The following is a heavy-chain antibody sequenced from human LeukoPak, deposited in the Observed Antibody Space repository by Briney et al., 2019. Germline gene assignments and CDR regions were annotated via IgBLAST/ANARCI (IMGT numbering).Heavy chain of an antibody. V-gene: IGHV1-8*02. CDR3: AGGPNNWGMVGY. CDR1: GYTFTSYG. Sequence: ASVKVFCKASGYTFTSYGISWVRQATGQGPEWMGWMKSNNGNTGYAQKFQGRVTMTRDTSISTAYMELSSLTFEDTAVYYCAGGPNNWGMVGYWGQGTLVTVSS. CDR2: MKSNNGNT. D-gene: IGHD7-27*01. J-gene: IGHJ4*02.